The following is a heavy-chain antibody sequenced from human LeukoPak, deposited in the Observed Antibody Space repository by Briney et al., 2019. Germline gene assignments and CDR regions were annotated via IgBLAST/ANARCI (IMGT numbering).Heavy chain of an antibody. J-gene: IGHJ4*02. D-gene: IGHD3-22*01. CDR2: IYFSGGT. CDR1: GGSISSSDYY. Sequence: PSETLSLTCTVSGGSISSSDYYWGWIRQPPGKGLEWIGSIYFSGGTYYNPSLKSRVTISVDTSKNQFSLKLSSVTAADTAVYYCARGPHTGVNYYDSSGYYYWGQGTLVTVSS. CDR3: ARGPHTGVNYYDSSGYYY. V-gene: IGHV4-39*01.